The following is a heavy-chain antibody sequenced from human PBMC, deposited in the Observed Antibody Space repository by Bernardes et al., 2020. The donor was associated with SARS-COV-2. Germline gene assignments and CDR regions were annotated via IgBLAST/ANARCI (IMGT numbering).Heavy chain of an antibody. J-gene: IGHJ6*02. CDR1: GGSISTSNW. CDR3: ARDLHQRGATRLRGYLDV. CDR2: IYHSGNT. Sequence: SETLSLTCAVSGGSISTSNWWNWVRQSPGKGLEWIGEIYHSGNTNYNPSLKSRVTISVDKSKNQFSLNLKSVTAADTAVYFCARDLHQRGATRLRGYLDVWGQGTTVTVSS. V-gene: IGHV4-4*02. D-gene: IGHD4-17*01.